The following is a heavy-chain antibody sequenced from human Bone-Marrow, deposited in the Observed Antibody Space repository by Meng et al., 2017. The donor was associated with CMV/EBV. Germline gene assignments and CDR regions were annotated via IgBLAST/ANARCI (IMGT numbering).Heavy chain of an antibody. CDR3: ARSPPYYDYVWGSYRSGYYYGMDV. J-gene: IGHJ6*02. CDR1: GYTFTGYY. V-gene: IGHV1-2*02. CDR2: INPNSGGT. D-gene: IGHD3-16*02. Sequence: ASVKVSCKASGYTFTGYYTHWVRQAPGQGLEWMGWINPNSGGTNYAQKFQGRVTMTRDTSISTAYMELSRLRSDDTAVYYCARSPPYYDYVWGSYRSGYYYGMDVCGQGTTVTVSS.